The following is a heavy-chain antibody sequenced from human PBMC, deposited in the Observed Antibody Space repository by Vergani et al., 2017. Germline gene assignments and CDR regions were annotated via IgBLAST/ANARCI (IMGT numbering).Heavy chain of an antibody. CDR3: ATDAVGAYYFDY. CDR2: FDPEDGET. J-gene: IGHJ4*02. Sequence: QVQLVQSGAEVKKPGASVKVSCTVSGYTLTELSMHWVRQAPGKGLEWMGGFDPEDGETIYAQKFQGRVTMTGDTSTHTAYMELSSLRSEDTAVYYCATDAVGAYYFDYWGQGTLVTVSS. CDR1: GYTLTELS. D-gene: IGHD1-26*01. V-gene: IGHV1-24*01.